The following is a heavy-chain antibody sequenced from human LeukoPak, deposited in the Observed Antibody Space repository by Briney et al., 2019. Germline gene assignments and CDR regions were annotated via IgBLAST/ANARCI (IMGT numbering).Heavy chain of an antibody. V-gene: IGHV4-34*01. Sequence: PSETLSLTCAVYGGSFSGYYWSWIRQPPGKGLEWIGEINHSGSTNYNPSLKSRVTISVDTSKNQFSLKLSSVTAADTAVYYCARTYYDFWSGYYGFAWFDPWGQGTLVTVSS. D-gene: IGHD3-3*01. CDR3: ARTYYDFWSGYYGFAWFDP. J-gene: IGHJ5*02. CDR2: INHSGST. CDR1: GGSFSGYY.